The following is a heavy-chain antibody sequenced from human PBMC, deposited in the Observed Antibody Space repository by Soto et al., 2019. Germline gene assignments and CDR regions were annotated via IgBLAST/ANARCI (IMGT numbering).Heavy chain of an antibody. V-gene: IGHV4-39*01. CDR2: IYYSGHT. CDR1: GVSISGSSYY. Sequence: QLQLQESGPGLVKPSETLSLICSVSGVSISGSSYYWGWIRQPPGKGLEWIGSIYYSGHTYDNPSLKSRVTISVERSKNQFSLTLTSVTATDTAFYYCARHGSSWGQGTLVTVSS. J-gene: IGHJ5*02. CDR3: ARHGSS.